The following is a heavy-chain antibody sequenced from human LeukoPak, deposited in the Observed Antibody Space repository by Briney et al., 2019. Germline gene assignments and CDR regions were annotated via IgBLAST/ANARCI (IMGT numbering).Heavy chain of an antibody. CDR1: GFSLSTSGVG. CDR2: IYWNDDK. D-gene: IGHD2-2*01. Sequence: SGPTLVKPTQTLTLTCTFSGFSLSTSGVGVGWIRQPPGKALEWLALIYWNDDKRYSPFLKSRLTITKDTSKNQVVLTMTNMDPVDTATYYCAHRIIVPAARGYDYWGQGTLVTVSS. CDR3: AHRIIVPAARGYDY. J-gene: IGHJ4*02. V-gene: IGHV2-5*01.